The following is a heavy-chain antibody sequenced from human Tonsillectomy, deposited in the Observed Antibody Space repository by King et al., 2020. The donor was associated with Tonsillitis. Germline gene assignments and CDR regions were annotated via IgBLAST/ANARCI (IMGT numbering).Heavy chain of an antibody. CDR1: GFTFSSYE. Sequence: VQLVESGGGLVQPGGSLRLSCAASGFTFSSYEMNWIRQAPGKGLEWVSYISSSGSAIYYADSVKGRFTISRDNAKNSLYLQMNSLRAEDTAVYYCARDRNLGRLAAAVPYYFDYWGQGTLVTVSS. V-gene: IGHV3-48*03. J-gene: IGHJ4*02. CDR2: ISSSGSAI. D-gene: IGHD6-13*01. CDR3: ARDRNLGRLAAAVPYYFDY.